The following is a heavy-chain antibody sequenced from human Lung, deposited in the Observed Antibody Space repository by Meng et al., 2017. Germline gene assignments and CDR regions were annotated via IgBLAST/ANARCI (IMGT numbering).Heavy chain of an antibody. V-gene: IGHV4-4*02. J-gene: IGHJ4*02. D-gene: IGHD1-26*01. CDR2: IFHSGST. CDR1: GGSITSCTW. CDR3: ARFDISSSGRGDY. Sequence: VRLPEADQRLEKPSVTSSLPCSVSGGSITSCTWWSWVRQTPGKGLDWVGEIFHSGSTNYNPPLESRVTISVDKSKNQFSLKVYSVTAADTATYYCARFDISSSGRGDYWGQGILVTVSS.